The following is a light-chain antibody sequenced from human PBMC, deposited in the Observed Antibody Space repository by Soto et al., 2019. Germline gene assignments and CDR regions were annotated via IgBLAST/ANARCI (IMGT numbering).Light chain of an antibody. CDR2: EVT. CDR1: RLDVGGYNY. V-gene: IGLV2-14*03. Sequence: QSVLTQPASVSGSPGQSITISCTGTRLDVGGYNYVSWYQQHPGKAPKLIIYEVTXRXSGAPDRFSGSKSGNTASLTIFGLQAEDEADYYCSSYSVSVAPYVFVTGTKVTVL. CDR3: SSYSVSVAPYV. J-gene: IGLJ1*01.